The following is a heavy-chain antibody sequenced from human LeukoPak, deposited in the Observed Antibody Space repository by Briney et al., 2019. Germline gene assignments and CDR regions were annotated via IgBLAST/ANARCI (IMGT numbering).Heavy chain of an antibody. CDR3: AKDRRGAVAELDY. CDR1: GFLFEMYK. CDR2: IDSDVTST. D-gene: IGHD6-19*01. Sequence: GGSLRLSCAASGFLFEMYKMHWVRQPPGKGLEWVSRIDSDVTSTRYADSVKGRFTISRDNSKNTLYLQMNSLRAEDTAVYYCAKDRRGAVAELDYWGQGTLVTVSS. V-gene: IGHV3-74*01. J-gene: IGHJ4*02.